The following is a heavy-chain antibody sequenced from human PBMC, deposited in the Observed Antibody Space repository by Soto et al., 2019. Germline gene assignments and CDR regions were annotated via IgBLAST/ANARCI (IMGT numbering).Heavy chain of an antibody. CDR2: IFSNDEK. CDR1: GFSLSNARMG. D-gene: IGHD2-15*01. V-gene: IGHV2-26*01. Sequence: QVTLKESGPVLVKPTETLTLTCTVSGFSLSNARMGVSWIRQPSGKALEWLAHIFSNDEKSYSTSLKSRLTISKDTSKSQVVLTMTNMDPVDTATYYCARIRGGSYLAHWYFDLWGRGTLVTVSS. J-gene: IGHJ2*01. CDR3: ARIRGGSYLAHWYFDL.